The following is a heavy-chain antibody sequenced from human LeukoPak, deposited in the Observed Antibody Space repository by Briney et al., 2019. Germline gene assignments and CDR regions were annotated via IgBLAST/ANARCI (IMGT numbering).Heavy chain of an antibody. D-gene: IGHD5-18*01. CDR3: ARVNTPMATFDF. Sequence: SETLSLTCTVSGFAITSTYFWAWIRQSPGEGLEWIATISHGGNTYYNPSLKSRVTMSIDTSKTQFSLKLTSVTAADTAVYYCARVNTPMATFDFWGQEPGSPSP. J-gene: IGHJ4*01. V-gene: IGHV4-38-2*02. CDR2: ISHGGNT. CDR1: GFAITSTYF.